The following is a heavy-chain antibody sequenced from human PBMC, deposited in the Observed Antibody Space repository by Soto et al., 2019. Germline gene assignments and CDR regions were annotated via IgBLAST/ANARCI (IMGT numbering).Heavy chain of an antibody. Sequence: GASVKVSCKASGGTFNNYALSWVRQAPGQGLEWVGGIIPIFNSANYARKFQGRVTITADDSTSTAYMELRSLRPDDTAVYYCAREVTVASYSFDFWGQGTLVTVSS. J-gene: IGHJ4*02. V-gene: IGHV1-69*13. CDR3: AREVTVASYSFDF. CDR1: GGTFNNYA. CDR2: IIPIFNSA. D-gene: IGHD5-12*01.